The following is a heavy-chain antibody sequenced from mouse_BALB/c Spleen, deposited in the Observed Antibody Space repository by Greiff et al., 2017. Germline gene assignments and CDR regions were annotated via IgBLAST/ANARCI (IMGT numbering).Heavy chain of an antibody. J-gene: IGHJ2*01. V-gene: IGHV5-9-4*01. CDR1: GFTFSSYA. Sequence: EVMLVESGGGLVKPGGSLKLSCAASGFTFSSYAMSWVRQSPEKRLEWVAEISSGGSYTYYPDTVTGRFTISRDNAKNTLYLEMSSLRSEDTAMYYCAREGKTSYFDYWGQGTTLTVSS. CDR3: AREGKTSYFDY. CDR2: ISSGGSYT.